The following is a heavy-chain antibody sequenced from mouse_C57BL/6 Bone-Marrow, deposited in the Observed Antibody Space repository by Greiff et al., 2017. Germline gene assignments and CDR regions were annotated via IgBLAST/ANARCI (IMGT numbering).Heavy chain of an antibody. CDR2: ISYDGSN. CDR3: ARLRGWVDY. Sequence: EVKLQESGPGLVKPSQSLSLTCSVTGYSITSGYYWNWIRQFPGNKLEWMGYISYDGSNNYNPSLKNRISITRDTSKNQFFLKLNSVTTEDTATYYCARLRGWVDYWGQGTTLTVSS. D-gene: IGHD3-3*01. CDR1: GYSITSGYY. J-gene: IGHJ2*01. V-gene: IGHV3-6*01.